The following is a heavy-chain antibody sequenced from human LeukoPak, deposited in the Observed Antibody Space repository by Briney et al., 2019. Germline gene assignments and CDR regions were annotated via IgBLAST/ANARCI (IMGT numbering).Heavy chain of an antibody. CDR2: IYSGGST. CDR1: GFTVSSNY. J-gene: IGHJ3*02. CDR3: ARGGGYSPPFCAFDI. D-gene: IGHD3-16*01. Sequence: GGSLRLSCAASGFTVSSNYMSWVRQAPGKGLEWVSVIYSGGSTYYADSVKGRFTISRDNSKNTLYLQMNSLRAEDTAVYYCARGGGYSPPFCAFDIWGQGTMVTVSS. V-gene: IGHV3-53*01.